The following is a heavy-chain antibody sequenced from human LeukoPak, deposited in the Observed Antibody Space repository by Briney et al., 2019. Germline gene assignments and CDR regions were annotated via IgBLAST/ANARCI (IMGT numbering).Heavy chain of an antibody. D-gene: IGHD1-26*01. V-gene: IGHV3-23*01. CDR3: ARDHVGAAYYFDY. J-gene: IGHJ4*02. Sequence: GGSLRLSCAASGFTFNNYAMSWVRQAPGKGLEWVSAVSGSFIGTYYADSVKGRFTISRDNAKNSLYLQMNSLRAEDTAVYYCARDHVGAAYYFDYWGQGTLVTVSS. CDR2: VSGSFIGT. CDR1: GFTFNNYA.